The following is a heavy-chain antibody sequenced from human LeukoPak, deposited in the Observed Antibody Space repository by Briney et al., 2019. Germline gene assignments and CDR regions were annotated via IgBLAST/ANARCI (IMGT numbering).Heavy chain of an antibody. J-gene: IGHJ4*02. D-gene: IGHD3-16*01. CDR1: GFTVTNNY. CDR3: ARDRLQYFDY. Sequence: GGSLRLSCAVSGFTVTNNYMSWVRQAPGKGLEWVSLIYVSGDTYYTDSVKGRFTISRDTSENTLYLQMNSLRVEDTAVYYCARDRLQYFDYWGQGTLVTVSS. CDR2: IYVSGDT. V-gene: IGHV3-53*01.